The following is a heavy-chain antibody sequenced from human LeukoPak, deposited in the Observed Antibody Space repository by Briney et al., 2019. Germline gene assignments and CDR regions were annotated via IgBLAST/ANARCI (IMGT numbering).Heavy chain of an antibody. J-gene: IGHJ4*02. Sequence: GASVKVSCKASGGTFSSYAISWVRQAPGQGLEWMGRIIPIFGTANYAQKFQGRVTITTDESTSTAYMELSSLRSEDTAVYYCARGHLGYCTNGACPGDWGQGTLVTVSS. V-gene: IGHV1-69*05. CDR2: IIPIFGTA. CDR3: ARGHLGYCTNGACPGD. CDR1: GGTFSSYA. D-gene: IGHD2-8*01.